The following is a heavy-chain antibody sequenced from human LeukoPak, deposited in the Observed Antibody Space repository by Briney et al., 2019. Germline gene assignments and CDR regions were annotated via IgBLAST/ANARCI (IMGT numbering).Heavy chain of an antibody. CDR1: GVIFSGSA. V-gene: IGHV3-73*01. Sequence: GTLRLSCAASGVIFSGSAMHWVRQASGKGLEWVGRIRSKANRYATAYAAWVKGRFNITRDDSKNTAYLQMNSLKTEDTAVYYCTSWGDYYDSSGYPTRYWGQGTLVTVSS. J-gene: IGHJ4*02. CDR2: IRSKANRYAT. CDR3: TSWGDYYDSSGYPTRY. D-gene: IGHD3-22*01.